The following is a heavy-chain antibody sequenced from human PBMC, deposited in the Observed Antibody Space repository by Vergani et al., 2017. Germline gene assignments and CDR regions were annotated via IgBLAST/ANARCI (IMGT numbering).Heavy chain of an antibody. J-gene: IGHJ3*01. CDR3: TKGSVYYHDSAGHGYDPYTGFDL. CDR1: GFTFSHYS. CDR2: ISGNNDDV. V-gene: IGHV3-21*04. D-gene: IGHD5-12*01. Sequence: EVQMVESGGGLVKPGGSLRLSCVASGFTFSHYSMNWVRQAPGEGLEWVSSISGNNDDVYYADSVKGRFTISRDNAKNSLFLEMNSLRFEDTAVYFCTKGSVYYHDSAGHGYDPYTGFDLWGQGTLVTVSS.